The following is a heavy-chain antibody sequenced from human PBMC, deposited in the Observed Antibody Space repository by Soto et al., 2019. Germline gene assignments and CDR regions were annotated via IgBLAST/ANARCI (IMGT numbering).Heavy chain of an antibody. CDR1: GYTFTSYA. V-gene: IGHV1-3*01. CDR3: ARQQIYSSGDQTWFDP. Sequence: VASVKVSCKASGYTFTSYAMHWVRQAPGQRLEWMGWINAGNGNTKYSQMFQGRVTITRDTSASTAYMELSSLRSEDTAVYYCARQQIYSSGDQTWFDPWGQGTLVTVSS. J-gene: IGHJ5*02. D-gene: IGHD2-15*01. CDR2: INAGNGNT.